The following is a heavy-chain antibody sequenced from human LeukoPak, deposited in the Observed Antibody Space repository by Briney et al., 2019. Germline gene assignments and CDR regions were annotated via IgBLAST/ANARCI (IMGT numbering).Heavy chain of an antibody. CDR1: GFTFSSYA. V-gene: IGHV3-30-3*01. J-gene: IGHJ4*02. CDR3: ARVSEWLGPFDY. CDR2: ISYDGSNK. Sequence: GRSLRLSCAASGFTFSSYAMHWVRQAPGKGLEWVAVISYDGSNKYYADSVKGRFTISRDNSKNTLYLQMNSLRAEDTAVYYCARVSEWLGPFDYWGQGTLVTVSS. D-gene: IGHD6-19*01.